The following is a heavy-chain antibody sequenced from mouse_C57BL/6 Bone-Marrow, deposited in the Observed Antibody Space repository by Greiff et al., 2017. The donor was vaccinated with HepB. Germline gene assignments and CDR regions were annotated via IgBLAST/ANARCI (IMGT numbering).Heavy chain of an antibody. CDR1: GFTFSSYA. Sequence: EVQLVESGEGLVKPGGSLKLSCAASGFTFSSYAMSWVRQTPEKRLEWVAYISSGGDYIYYADTVKGRFTISRDNARNTLYLQMSSLKSEDTAMYYCTRERRGGDYFDYWGQGTTLTVSS. V-gene: IGHV5-9-1*02. CDR3: TRERRGGDYFDY. D-gene: IGHD1-1*02. J-gene: IGHJ2*01. CDR2: ISSGGDYI.